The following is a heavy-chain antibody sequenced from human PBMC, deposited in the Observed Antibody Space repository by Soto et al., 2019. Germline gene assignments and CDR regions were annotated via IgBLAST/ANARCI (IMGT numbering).Heavy chain of an antibody. Sequence: SETLSLTCAVYGGSFSGFSWSWIRQPPGKGLEWIGERNHSGSTNYNPSLKSRLTMSLDTSQNQFSLRRNSETAADPAVYFCARVPSPFDFYYAIDVWGQGTKFTVSS. CDR3: ARVPSPFDFYYAIDV. D-gene: IGHD3-16*01. V-gene: IGHV4-34*01. CDR1: GGSFSGFS. CDR2: RNHSGST. J-gene: IGHJ6*02.